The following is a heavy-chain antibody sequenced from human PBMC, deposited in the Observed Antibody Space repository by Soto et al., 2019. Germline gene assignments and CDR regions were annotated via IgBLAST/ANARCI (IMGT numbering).Heavy chain of an antibody. Sequence: QVQLQESGPGLVKPSGTLSLTCVVSGASISDSHWWTWVRQPPGKGLEWIGEMFHSGSTNYNPTLXXRVTISIDKSRDQFSLNLNSVTAADTAVYYCAKNNAYAIEAWGQGTTVTVSS. D-gene: IGHD1-20*01. V-gene: IGHV4-4*02. CDR3: AKNNAYAIEA. J-gene: IGHJ6*02. CDR2: MFHSGST. CDR1: GASISDSHW.